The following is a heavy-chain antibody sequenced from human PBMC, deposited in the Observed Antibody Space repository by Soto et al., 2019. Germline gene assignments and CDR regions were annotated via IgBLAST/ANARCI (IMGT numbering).Heavy chain of an antibody. V-gene: IGHV4-30-2*01. J-gene: IGHJ3*02. CDR2: ISQTGAT. CDR1: GGSITSGNSYS. D-gene: IGHD6-19*01. CDR3: ARDHEDSSGPGAFDI. Sequence: SETLSLTCAVSGGSITSGNSYSWAWIRQPPGRGLEWIGSISQTGATSYNPSLKSRVSVSLDKSKNQFSLQLNSVTPEDTAVYYCARDHEDSSGPGAFDIWGQGTMVTVSS.